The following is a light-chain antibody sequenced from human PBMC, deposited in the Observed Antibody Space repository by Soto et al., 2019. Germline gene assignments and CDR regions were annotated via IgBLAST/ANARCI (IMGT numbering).Light chain of an antibody. V-gene: IGLV2-11*01. CDR1: SSDVGGYNY. CDR3: CSYAGSYAYV. Sequence: QSVLTQPRSVSGSPGQSVTISCTGTSSDVGGYNYVSWYQQLPGKAPKLMIYDVRKRPSGVPDRFSGSKSGNTASLTISGLQAEGEADYYCCSYAGSYAYVFGSGTKLTVL. J-gene: IGLJ1*01. CDR2: DVR.